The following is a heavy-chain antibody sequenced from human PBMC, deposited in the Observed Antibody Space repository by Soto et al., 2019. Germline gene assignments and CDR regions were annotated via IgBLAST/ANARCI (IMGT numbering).Heavy chain of an antibody. CDR1: GVTFSSYA. V-gene: IGHV1-69*06. CDR2: IITIFGTA. CDR3: DGAAEAGSWFDP. D-gene: IGHD6-13*01. J-gene: IGHJ5*02. Sequence: QVQLVQSGAELKKPGSSVKFSCKASGVTFSSYAISWVRQAPGQGLEWMGGIITIFGTANYAQKFQGRVTITADKSTSTAYMELSSVRSEDTAVYYCDGAAEAGSWFDPWGQGTLVTVSS.